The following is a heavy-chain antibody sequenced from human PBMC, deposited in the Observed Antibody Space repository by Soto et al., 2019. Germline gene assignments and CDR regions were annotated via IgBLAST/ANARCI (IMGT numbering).Heavy chain of an antibody. J-gene: IGHJ4*02. CDR1: GGTFSSYA. CDR2: IIPIFGTA. Sequence: QVQLVQSGAEVQKPGSSVKVSCKASGGTFSSYAISWVRQAPGQGLEWMGGIIPIFGTANYAQNVQDRVTITADESTNTAFMELSSLRSEDTAVYYCARNTLTGYSGYDYGVSVPYFDYWGQGTLVTVSS. V-gene: IGHV1-69*01. D-gene: IGHD5-12*01. CDR3: ARNTLTGYSGYDYGVSVPYFDY.